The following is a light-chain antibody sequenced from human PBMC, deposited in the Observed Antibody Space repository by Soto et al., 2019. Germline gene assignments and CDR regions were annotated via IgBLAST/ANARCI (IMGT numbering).Light chain of an antibody. V-gene: IGKV1-5*01. CDR2: DAS. CDR1: QSISTY. CDR3: QQYQTYST. Sequence: IQMTQSPSSLSPSVGDRVSITCRTSQSISTYLNWYVQKPGEAPKLLIYDASSLGSGVPSRFSGSGSGTEFTLTISSLQPDDFATYFCQQYQTYSTFGQGTRLEIK. J-gene: IGKJ5*01.